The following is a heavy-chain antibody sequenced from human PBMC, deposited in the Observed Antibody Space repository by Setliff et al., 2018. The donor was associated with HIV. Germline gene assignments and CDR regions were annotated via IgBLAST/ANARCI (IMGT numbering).Heavy chain of an antibody. V-gene: IGHV4-4*09. CDR3: ARQDVSRGTWPDYISS. Sequence: SETLSLTCTVSGGSIGSYYWSWIRQPPGKGLEWIGNIYSSGSTHYNPSLTRRVTISVDTSKNHFSLLLTYLTVADTAVYYCARQDVSRGTWPDYISSWGQVRLVTVSS. CDR2: IYSSGST. D-gene: IGHD4-4*01. CDR1: GGSIGSYY. J-gene: IGHJ5*02.